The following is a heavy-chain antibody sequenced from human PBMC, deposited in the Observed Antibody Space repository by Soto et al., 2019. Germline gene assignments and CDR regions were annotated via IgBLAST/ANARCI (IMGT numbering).Heavy chain of an antibody. J-gene: IGHJ5*02. CDR1: GGSISSGGYS. CDR2: IYHSGST. Sequence: PSETLSLTCAVSGGSISSGGYSWSWIRQPPGKGLEWIGYIYHSGSTYYNPSLKSRVTISVDRSINTAYLQWSSLKASDSAMYYCARRGAQFGELLAFTDNWFDPWGQGTLVTVSS. V-gene: IGHV4-30-2*01. CDR3: ARRGAQFGELLAFTDNWFDP. D-gene: IGHD3-10*01.